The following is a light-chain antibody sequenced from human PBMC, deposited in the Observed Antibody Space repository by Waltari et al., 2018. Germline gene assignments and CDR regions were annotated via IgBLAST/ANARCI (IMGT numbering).Light chain of an antibody. J-gene: IGKJ4*01. Sequence: DIQMTQSPSSLSASVGDSVPITCQASQDINNYLNWYQKKPGKAPKLLIYDASNLETGVPSRFSGSGSGKTSTFTISSLQPEDIATYYCQQFHSLLTFSGGTKVELK. CDR1: QDINNY. V-gene: IGKV1-33*01. CDR3: QQFHSLLT. CDR2: DAS.